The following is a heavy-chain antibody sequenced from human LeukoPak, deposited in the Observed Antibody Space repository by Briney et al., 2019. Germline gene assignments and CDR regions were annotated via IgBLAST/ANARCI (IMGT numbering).Heavy chain of an antibody. CDR2: IYPGDPDT. V-gene: IGHV5-51*01. CDR3: ARLEAVAGTVYYFDY. CDR1: GYSFTSYW. D-gene: IGHD6-19*01. Sequence: GESLKISCKGSGYSFTSYWIGWVRQMPGKGLEWMGIIYPGDPDTRYSPSFQGQVTISADKSISTAYLQWSSLKASDTAMYYCARLEAVAGTVYYFDYWGQGTLVTVSS. J-gene: IGHJ4*02.